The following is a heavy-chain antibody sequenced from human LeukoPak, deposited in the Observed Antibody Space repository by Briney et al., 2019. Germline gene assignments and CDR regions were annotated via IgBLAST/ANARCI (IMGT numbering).Heavy chain of an antibody. CDR1: GYTFTSYG. D-gene: IGHD3-10*01. Sequence: GASVKVSCKASGYTFTSYGISWVRQAPGQGLEWMGWISAYNGNTNYAQKLQGRVTMTTDTSTSTAYMELRSLRSDDTAVYYCARDLLLWFGREAPDYYYGMDVWGQGTTVTVSS. J-gene: IGHJ6*02. CDR3: ARDLLLWFGREAPDYYYGMDV. CDR2: ISAYNGNT. V-gene: IGHV1-18*01.